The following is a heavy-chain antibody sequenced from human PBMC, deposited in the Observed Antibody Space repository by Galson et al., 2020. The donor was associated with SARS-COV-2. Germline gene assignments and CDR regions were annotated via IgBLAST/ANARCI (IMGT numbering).Heavy chain of an antibody. V-gene: IGHV3-30*01. CDR2: ISHDGSNK. CDR1: GFTFSIYS. J-gene: IGHJ4*02. CDR3: ARDRVVVISSHFDT. Sequence: GGSLSLSCAASGFTFSIYSMHWIRQAPGKGLEWVAVISHDGSNKHYADSVKGRFTISRDNSKNSLYLEMNSLRGADTAVYYCARDRVVVISSHFDTWGQGTLVTVSS. D-gene: IGHD2-21*01.